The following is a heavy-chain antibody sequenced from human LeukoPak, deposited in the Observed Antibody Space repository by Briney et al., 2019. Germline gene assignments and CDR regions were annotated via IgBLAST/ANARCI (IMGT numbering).Heavy chain of an antibody. D-gene: IGHD3-10*01. CDR1: SGYISRYY. CDR2: IYYTGST. Sequence: PSETLSLPCTVSSGYISRYYWSWLRQPPGKGLEWIGYIYYTGSTNYNPSLKSRVTISVDTSKDQLSLKLSYVNAADTAVYYCARHDRSGLDYWGQGTLVTVSS. CDR3: ARHDRSGLDY. V-gene: IGHV4-59*08. J-gene: IGHJ4*02.